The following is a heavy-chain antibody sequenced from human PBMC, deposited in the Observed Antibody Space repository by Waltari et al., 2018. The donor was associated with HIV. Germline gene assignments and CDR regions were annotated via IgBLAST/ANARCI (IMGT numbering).Heavy chain of an antibody. V-gene: IGHV3-21*01. CDR2: NSCSDTFI. CDR3: ARVHYSDSSGYERKFDC. D-gene: IGHD3-22*01. CDR1: GLTSSDCR. J-gene: IGHJ4*02. Sequence: EVQLVESGGGLVKHGGSLRGSCAAPGLTSSDCRMRWVREARGKGLELCSSNSCSDTFIYYGDSVRGRLTISRDNAKKSLYLQLNSLRDEDTAVYYCARVHYSDSSGYERKFDCWGQGTLVTVSS.